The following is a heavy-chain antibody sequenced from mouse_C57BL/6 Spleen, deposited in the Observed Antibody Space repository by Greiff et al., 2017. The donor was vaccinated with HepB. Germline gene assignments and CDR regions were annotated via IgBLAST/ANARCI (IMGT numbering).Heavy chain of an antibody. J-gene: IGHJ2*01. D-gene: IGHD2-4*01. CDR2: IDPSDSYT. CDR1: GYTFTSYW. Sequence: QVQLQQPGAELVKPGASVKLSCKASGYTFTSYWMQWVKQRPGQGLEWIGEIDPSDSYTNYNQKFKGKATLTVDTSSSTAYMQLSSLTSEDSAVYYCARRGPIYYDYDYWGQGTTLTVSS. CDR3: ARRGPIYYDYDY. V-gene: IGHV1-50*01.